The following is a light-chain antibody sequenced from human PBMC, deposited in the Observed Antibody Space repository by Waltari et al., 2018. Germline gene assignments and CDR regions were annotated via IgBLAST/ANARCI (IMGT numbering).Light chain of an antibody. Sequence: QSALTQPASVSGSPGQSIAISCTGTSGDVGAYNYVSWYQQYPGKAPQVLMYEVTNRPSGVSSRFSGSKSGNTASLTISGLQPDDEADYYCSSYTSSRTVVFGTGTEVTVL. CDR2: EVT. J-gene: IGLJ1*01. V-gene: IGLV2-14*01. CDR3: SSYTSSRTVV. CDR1: SGDVGAYNY.